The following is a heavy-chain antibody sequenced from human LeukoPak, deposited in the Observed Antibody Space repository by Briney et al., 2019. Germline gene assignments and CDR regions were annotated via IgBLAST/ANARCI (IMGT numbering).Heavy chain of an antibody. D-gene: IGHD1-14*01. Sequence: GGSLRLSCAASGFTFSSYGMHWVRQAPGKGLEWVAFIRYDGSKEYYADSVKGRFTISRDNSKNTLYLQMNSLTTEDTVVYYCAKDSRYYYVDYWGQGTLVTVSS. J-gene: IGHJ4*02. CDR3: AKDSRYYYVDY. CDR1: GFTFSSYG. CDR2: IRYDGSKE. V-gene: IGHV3-30*02.